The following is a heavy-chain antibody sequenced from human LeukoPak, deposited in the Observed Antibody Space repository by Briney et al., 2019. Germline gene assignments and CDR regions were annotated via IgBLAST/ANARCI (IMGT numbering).Heavy chain of an antibody. CDR1: GFTFSSYA. D-gene: IGHD3-9*01. CDR3: AKDIDYDILTGYLFDY. CDR2: ISGSGVST. J-gene: IGHJ4*02. V-gene: IGHV3-23*01. Sequence: GGSLRLSCAASGFTFSSYAMSWVRQAPGKGLEWVSAISGSGVSTYYADSVKGRFTISRDNSKNTLYLQMNSLRAEDTAVYYCAKDIDYDILTGYLFDYWGQGTLVTVSS.